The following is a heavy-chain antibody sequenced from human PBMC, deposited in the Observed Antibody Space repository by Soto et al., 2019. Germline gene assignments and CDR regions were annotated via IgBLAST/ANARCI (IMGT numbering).Heavy chain of an antibody. V-gene: IGHV1-18*01. CDR2: ISAYNGNT. J-gene: IGHJ5*02. D-gene: IGHD3-9*01. CDR3: VRYYHILAGTIGPHPWFAL. Sequence: ASLNVSCKACGYTFTSNCISLVQHAPGQGLEWMGWISAYNGNTNYAQKIQGRVSMTTDTSTSTAYMELRSLRSDDTAVYYCVRYYHILAGTIGPHPWFALWGKGTLVTVSS. CDR1: GYTFTSNC.